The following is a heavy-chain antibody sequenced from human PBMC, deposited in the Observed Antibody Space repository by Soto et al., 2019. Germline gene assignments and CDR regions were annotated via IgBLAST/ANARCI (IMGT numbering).Heavy chain of an antibody. CDR1: GFTISSNY. J-gene: IGHJ4*02. Sequence: EVHLVESGGGLIQPGGSLRLSCVASGFTISSNYMTWVRQAPGKGLEWVSVIYNDGSTYYAASVRGRFTISRDNSMNTLYLQMDSLRDEDTGIYYCARQPGTYGFWGQGTLVTVSS. CDR3: ARQPGTYGF. V-gene: IGHV3-53*01. D-gene: IGHD3-10*01. CDR2: IYNDGST.